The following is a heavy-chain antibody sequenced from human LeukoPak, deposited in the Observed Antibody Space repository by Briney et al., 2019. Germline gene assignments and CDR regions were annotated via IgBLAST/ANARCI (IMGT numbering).Heavy chain of an antibody. CDR1: GFTFSSYA. CDR2: ISGSGGDT. J-gene: IGHJ6*02. V-gene: IGHV3-23*01. CDR3: AEAVWFGEFDYYFFGLDV. Sequence: PGGSLRLSCAAFGFTFSSYAMGWVRQAPGKGLEWVSAISGSGGDTYYADSVKGRFTFSRDNSKNTLYLQMNSLRPEDTALYYCAEAVWFGEFDYYFFGLDVWGQGTTVTVSS. D-gene: IGHD3-10*01.